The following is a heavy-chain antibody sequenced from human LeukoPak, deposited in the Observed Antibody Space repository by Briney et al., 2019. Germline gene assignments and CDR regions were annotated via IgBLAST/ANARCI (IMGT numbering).Heavy chain of an antibody. J-gene: IGHJ4*02. CDR2: MNPNSGNT. Sequence: ASVKVSCKTSGYTFTSYDINWVRQATGQGLEWMGWMNPNSGNTGYAQKFQGRVTMTRNTSISTAYMELSSLRSEDTAVYYCARSPDILTGFTFQDYWGQGTLVTVSS. CDR1: GYTFTSYD. D-gene: IGHD3-9*01. V-gene: IGHV1-8*01. CDR3: ARSPDILTGFTFQDY.